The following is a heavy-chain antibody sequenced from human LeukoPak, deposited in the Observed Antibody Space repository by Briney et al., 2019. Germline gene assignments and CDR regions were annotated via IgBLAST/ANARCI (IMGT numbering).Heavy chain of an antibody. CDR1: GFTFSSYA. V-gene: IGHV3-30-3*01. D-gene: IGHD1-26*01. CDR3: ARPSLDDMVGAIGADY. J-gene: IGHJ4*02. Sequence: GGSLRLSCAASGFTFSSYAMHWVRQAPGKGLEWVAVISYDASNEYYADSVKGRFTISRDNSKNTLYLQMTSVRVEDTAVYFCARPSLDDMVGAIGADYWGQGTLVAVSS. CDR2: ISYDASNE.